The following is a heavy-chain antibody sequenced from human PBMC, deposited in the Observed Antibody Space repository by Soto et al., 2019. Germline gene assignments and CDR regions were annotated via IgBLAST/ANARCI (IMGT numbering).Heavy chain of an antibody. CDR2: ISNEGRST. Sequence: ESGGGVVQPGISLRLSCAASGFSFSTYGMHWVRQTPGKGLEWVALISNEGRSTYYADSVKGRFTISRDNSRNTLYLQMNSLRTEDTAIYYCAKAGGKVSTPFDPWGQGTLVTVSS. V-gene: IGHV3-30*18. CDR1: GFSFSTYG. J-gene: IGHJ5*02. CDR3: AKAGGKVSTPFDP. D-gene: IGHD2-8*01.